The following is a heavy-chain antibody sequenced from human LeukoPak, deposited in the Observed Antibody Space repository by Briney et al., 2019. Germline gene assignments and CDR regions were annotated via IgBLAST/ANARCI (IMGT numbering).Heavy chain of an antibody. CDR3: ARAGYGDSDFDY. D-gene: IGHD4-17*01. CDR2: IYHSGNT. Sequence: SETLSLTCTVSGYSISSSYYWGWIRQPPGKGLEWIGSIYHSGNTYYNPSLKSRVTISLDTSKNQFSLKLSSVTAADTAMYYCARAGYGDSDFDYWGQGTLVTVSS. CDR1: GYSISSSYY. J-gene: IGHJ4*02. V-gene: IGHV4-38-2*02.